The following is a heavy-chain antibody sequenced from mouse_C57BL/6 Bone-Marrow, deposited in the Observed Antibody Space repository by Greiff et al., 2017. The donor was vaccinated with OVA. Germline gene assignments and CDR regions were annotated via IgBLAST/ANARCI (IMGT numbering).Heavy chain of an antibody. Sequence: VQLQQSGAELVKPGASVKLSCKASGYTFTSYWMHWVKQRPGRGLEWIGRLDPYSGGTKYNEKFKSKATLTVDKPSSTAYMQLSSLTSEDSAVYYFARYDGYYWGQGTLVTVSA. CDR2: LDPYSGGT. J-gene: IGHJ3*01. CDR1: GYTFTSYW. D-gene: IGHD2-3*01. V-gene: IGHV1-72*01. CDR3: ARYDGYY.